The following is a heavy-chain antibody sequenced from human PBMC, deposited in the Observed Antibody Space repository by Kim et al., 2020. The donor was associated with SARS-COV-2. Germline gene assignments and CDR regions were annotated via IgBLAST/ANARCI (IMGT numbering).Heavy chain of an antibody. V-gene: IGHV1-46*01. Sequence: ARQFQGRVTMTRDTSTSTGYMELSSLRSEDTAVYYCARGGDSGWGRYFDYWGQGTLVTVSS. J-gene: IGHJ4*02. CDR3: ARGGDSGWGRYFDY. D-gene: IGHD3-10*01.